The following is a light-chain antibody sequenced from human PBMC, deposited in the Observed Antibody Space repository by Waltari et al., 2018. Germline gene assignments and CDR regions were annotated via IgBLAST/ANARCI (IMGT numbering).Light chain of an antibody. V-gene: IGKV3-20*01. CDR1: QSVSRT. CDR2: DAS. CDR3: QKYGTLPAT. J-gene: IGKJ1*01. Sequence: EIVLTQSPGTLSLSPGERATLSCRASQSVSRTLAWYQQKPGQAPRLLIYDASSRATGIPDRFSGRGYGTDLSLTISRLAPEDFAVYYCQKYGTLPATFGQGTKVEIK.